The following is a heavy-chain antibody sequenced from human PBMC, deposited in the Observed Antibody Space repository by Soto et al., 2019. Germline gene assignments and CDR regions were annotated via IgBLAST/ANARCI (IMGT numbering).Heavy chain of an antibody. CDR3: ARVGGYSYNFDY. CDR1: GFTFSDSP. V-gene: IGHV3-21*01. J-gene: IGHJ4*02. Sequence: LRLSCAASGFTFSDSPMHWVRQAPGKGLEWVSSISSSSSYIYYADSVKGRFTISRDNAKNSLYLQMNSLRAEDTAVYYCARVGGYSYNFDYWGQGTLVTVSS. CDR2: ISSSSSYI. D-gene: IGHD5-18*01.